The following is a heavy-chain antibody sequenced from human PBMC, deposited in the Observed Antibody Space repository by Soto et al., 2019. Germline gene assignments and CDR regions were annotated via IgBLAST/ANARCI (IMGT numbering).Heavy chain of an antibody. J-gene: IGHJ4*02. CDR1: GYTFTHYY. CDR2: INPASGST. Sequence: QVQLVQSGAEVKKPGASVKLSCRTSGYTFTHYYIYWVRQAPGQGLEWLALINPASGSTNFAQDFQGRVTLTMDTSTTTVYMELSGLRAEDTAICYCAGDLAGGDYWGQGTLVTVSS. D-gene: IGHD3-3*02. CDR3: AGDLAGGDY. V-gene: IGHV1-46*03.